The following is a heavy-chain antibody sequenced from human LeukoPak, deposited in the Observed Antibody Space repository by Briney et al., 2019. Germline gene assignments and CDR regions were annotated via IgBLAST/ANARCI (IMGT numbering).Heavy chain of an antibody. V-gene: IGHV4-59*01. D-gene: IGHD3-22*01. J-gene: IGHJ4*02. CDR1: GGSISSYY. Sequence: NASETLSLTCTVSGGSISSYYWSWIRQPPGKGLDWIGYIYYSGSTKYNPSLKSRVTISVDTSKNQFSLKLSSVTAADTAVYYCAREPDSSSYYFDYWGQGTLVTVSS. CDR3: AREPDSSSYYFDY. CDR2: IYYSGST.